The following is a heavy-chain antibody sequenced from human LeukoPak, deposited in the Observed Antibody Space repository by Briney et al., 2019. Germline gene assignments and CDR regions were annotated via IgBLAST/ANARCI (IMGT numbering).Heavy chain of an antibody. Sequence: GGSLRLSCAASGFTFSSYWMSWVRQAPGKGLEWVANIKQDGSEKYYADSVKGRFTISRDNAKNSLYLQMNSLRAEDTAVYYCARIDYYDSSGYSYYFDYWGQGTLVTVSS. V-gene: IGHV3-7*01. J-gene: IGHJ4*02. CDR2: IKQDGSEK. D-gene: IGHD3-22*01. CDR3: ARIDYYDSSGYSYYFDY. CDR1: GFTFSSYW.